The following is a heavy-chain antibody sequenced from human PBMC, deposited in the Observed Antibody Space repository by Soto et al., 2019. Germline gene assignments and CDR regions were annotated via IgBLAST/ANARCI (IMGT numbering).Heavy chain of an antibody. CDR3: AKRLAPDY. Sequence: EVQLLESGGGLVQSGGSLRLSCAASGFTFGSYAMSWVRQAPGKGLEWVSGLSGSGGSTYYADSVKGRFTISRDNSQNTLYLQMNSLRAEDTAVYYCAKRLAPDYWGQGILLTVSS. V-gene: IGHV3-23*01. J-gene: IGHJ4*02. D-gene: IGHD3-9*01. CDR2: LSGSGGST. CDR1: GFTFGSYA.